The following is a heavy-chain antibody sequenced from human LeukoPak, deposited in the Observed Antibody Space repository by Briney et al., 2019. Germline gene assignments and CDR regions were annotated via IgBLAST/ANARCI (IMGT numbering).Heavy chain of an antibody. D-gene: IGHD3-9*01. CDR3: ARPGYYDILTGLGAFDI. CDR1: GGTFSSYA. CDR2: IIPIFGTA. J-gene: IGHJ3*02. Sequence: ASVKVSCKASGGTFSSYAISWVRQAPGQGLEWMGGIIPIFGTANYAQKFQGRVTITTDESTSTAYMELSSLRSEDTAVYYCARPGYYDILTGLGAFDIWGQGTMVTVSS. V-gene: IGHV1-69*05.